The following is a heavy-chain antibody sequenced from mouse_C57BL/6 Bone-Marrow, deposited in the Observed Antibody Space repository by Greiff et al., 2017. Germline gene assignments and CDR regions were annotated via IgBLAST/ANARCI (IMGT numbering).Heavy chain of an antibody. CDR1: GYTFTSYW. D-gene: IGHD2-3*01. CDR3: ARRNGYSYAMDY. V-gene: IGHV1-64*01. Sequence: QVQLQQPGAELVKPGASVKLSCKASGYTFTSYWMHWVKQRPGQGLEWIGMIHPNSGSTNYNEKFKSKATLTVDKSSSTAYMQLSRLTSEDSAVYYCARRNGYSYAMDYWGQGTSVTVSS. J-gene: IGHJ4*01. CDR2: IHPNSGST.